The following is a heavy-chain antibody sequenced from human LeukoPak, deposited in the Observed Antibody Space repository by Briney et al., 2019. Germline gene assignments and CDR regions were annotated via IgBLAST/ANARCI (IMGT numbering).Heavy chain of an antibody. V-gene: IGHV3-30*03. CDR1: GFTFSSYG. Sequence: GGSLRLSCAASGFTFSSYGMHWVRQAPGKGLEWVAVISYDGSNKYYADSVKGRFTISRDNSKNTLYLQMNSLRAEDKAVYYCAAADAFDYWGQGTLVTVSS. CDR2: ISYDGSNK. CDR3: AAADAFDY. J-gene: IGHJ4*02. D-gene: IGHD6-13*01.